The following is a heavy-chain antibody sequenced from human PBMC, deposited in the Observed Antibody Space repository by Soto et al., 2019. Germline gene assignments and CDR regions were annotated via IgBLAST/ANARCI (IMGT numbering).Heavy chain of an antibody. V-gene: IGHV5-51*01. CDR3: ARNKGYCDSSSCYGMDV. J-gene: IGHJ6*02. Sequence: GESLKISCKGSGYSFTTYWIVWVRQMPGKGLEWMGAIYPGDSDTRYSPSFGGQVTISADKSISTAYLQWNSPKASDTAMYFCARNKGYCDSSSCYGMDVWGQGATVTVSS. CDR2: IYPGDSDT. CDR1: GYSFTTYW. D-gene: IGHD2-15*01.